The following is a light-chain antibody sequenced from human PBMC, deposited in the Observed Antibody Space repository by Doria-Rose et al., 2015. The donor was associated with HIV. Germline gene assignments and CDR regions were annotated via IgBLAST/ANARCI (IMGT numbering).Light chain of an antibody. V-gene: IGLV2-14*03. J-gene: IGLJ2*01. CDR3: SSYTSSTTLI. Sequence: QSVLIQPASVSGSPGQSITISCTGTTSDIGGYNYASWYQQHPGEAPKLMVYDVNERPSGVSERFSGSKSGNTASLTISGLQAEDEADYYCSSYTSSTTLIIGGGTKLTVL. CDR1: TSDIGGYNY. CDR2: DVN.